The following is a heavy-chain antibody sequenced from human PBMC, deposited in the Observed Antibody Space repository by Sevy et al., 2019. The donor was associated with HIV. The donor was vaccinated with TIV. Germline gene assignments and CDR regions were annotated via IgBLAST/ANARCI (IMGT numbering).Heavy chain of an antibody. D-gene: IGHD2-21*02. CDR1: GFTFGGSA. CDR2: IRSKANNYAT. Sequence: VGSLRLSCAASGFTFGGSAMHWVRQASGKGLEWVGRIRSKANNYATAHAASVKGRFTISRDDSKNTAYLQMNSLKTEDTAVYYCTRLGGTVVTPYYAMDVWGQGTTVTVSS. CDR3: TRLGGTVVTPYYAMDV. V-gene: IGHV3-73*01. J-gene: IGHJ6*02.